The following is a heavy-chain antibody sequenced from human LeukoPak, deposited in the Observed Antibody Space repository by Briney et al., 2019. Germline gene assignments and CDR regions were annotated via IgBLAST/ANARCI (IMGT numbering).Heavy chain of an antibody. Sequence: SETLSLTCTVSGGSISSYYWSWIRQPPGKGLEWLGYIYYSGSTNYNPSLKSRVTISVDTSKNQFSLKLSSVTAADTAVYYCARGRVAYYFDYWGQGTLVTVSS. CDR2: IYYSGST. V-gene: IGHV4-59*01. CDR1: GGSISSYY. CDR3: ARGRVAYYFDY. D-gene: IGHD3-3*01. J-gene: IGHJ4*02.